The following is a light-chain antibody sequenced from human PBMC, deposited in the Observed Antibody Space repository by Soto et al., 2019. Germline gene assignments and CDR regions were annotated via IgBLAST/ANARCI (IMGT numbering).Light chain of an antibody. Sequence: EIVLTQSPGTLSLSPGERATLSCRASQSVSSSYLAWYQQKPGQAPRLLIYGASSSATGIPDRFSGSGSGTDLTLTISRLEPEDFAVYYCQQYGSSPQTFGQGTKVDIK. CDR1: QSVSSSY. J-gene: IGKJ1*01. V-gene: IGKV3-20*01. CDR3: QQYGSSPQT. CDR2: GAS.